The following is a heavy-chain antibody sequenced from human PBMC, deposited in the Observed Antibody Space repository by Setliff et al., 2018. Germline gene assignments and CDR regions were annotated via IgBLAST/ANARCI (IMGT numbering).Heavy chain of an antibody. D-gene: IGHD3-22*01. V-gene: IGHV1-3*03. J-gene: IGHJ6*03. CDR3: VREGVDSRSSTDYRYYMDV. CDR1: GYTFTAYD. Sequence: ASVKVSCKASGYTFTAYDIHWMRQAPGQSLEWMGWINGVNGNTNYAQEFQGRVTITTDESTSTAFMQLSSLRSEDTAVYYCVREGVDSRSSTDYRYYMDVWGKGTTVTVSS. CDR2: INGVNGNT.